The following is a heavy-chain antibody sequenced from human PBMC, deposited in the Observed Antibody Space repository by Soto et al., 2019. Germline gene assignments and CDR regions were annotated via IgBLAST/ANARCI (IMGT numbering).Heavy chain of an antibody. Sequence: GGSLRLSCAASGFTFSSYAMHWVRQAPGKGLEWVAVISYDGSNKYYADSVKGRFTISRDNSKNTLYLQMNSLRAEDTAVYYCARDRCPLAAGCWYFDDWGKGTLVTVAS. J-gene: IGHJ4*02. V-gene: IGHV3-30-3*01. CDR2: ISYDGSNK. D-gene: IGHD6-13*01. CDR1: GFTFSSYA. CDR3: ARDRCPLAAGCWYFDD.